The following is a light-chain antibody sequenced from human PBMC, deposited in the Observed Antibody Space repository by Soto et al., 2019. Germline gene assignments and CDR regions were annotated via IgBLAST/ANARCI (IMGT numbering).Light chain of an antibody. J-gene: IGKJ1*01. CDR3: QHYNSSADA. CDR1: QTISSW. V-gene: IGKV1-5*03. CDR2: KAS. Sequence: DIQMTQSPSTLSGSLGDRVTITCRASQTISSWLAWYQQKPGKAPKLLIYKASTLKSGVPSRFSGSGSGTEFTLTISSLQTDDFANYYCQHYNSSADAFGQGSKVELK.